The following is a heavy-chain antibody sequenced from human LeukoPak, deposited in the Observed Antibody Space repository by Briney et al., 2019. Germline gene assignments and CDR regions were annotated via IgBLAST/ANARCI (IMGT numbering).Heavy chain of an antibody. Sequence: PSETLSLTCTVSGGSISSYYWSWIRQPPGKGLEWIGYVFNSGGSNYNPSLKSRVTISVDTSKNQFSLKLSSVTAADTAVYYCARGEGYYDSSGPNWFDPWGQGTLVTVSS. CDR2: VFNSGGS. CDR1: GGSISSYY. D-gene: IGHD3-22*01. J-gene: IGHJ5*02. CDR3: ARGEGYYDSSGPNWFDP. V-gene: IGHV4-59*08.